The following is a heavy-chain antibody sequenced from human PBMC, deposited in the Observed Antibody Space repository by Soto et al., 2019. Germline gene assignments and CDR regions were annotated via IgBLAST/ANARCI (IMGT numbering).Heavy chain of an antibody. D-gene: IGHD3-10*01. J-gene: IGHJ4*02. CDR2: IIPIFGTA. V-gene: IGHV1-69*01. CDR1: GGTFSSYA. CDR3: ARDSGYYGSGSYYSGPFAY. Sequence: QVQLVQSGAEVKKPGSSVKVSCKASGGTFSSYAISWVRQAPGQGLEWMGGIIPIFGTANYAQKFQGRVTIPADESTGTAYMELGSLRSEDTAGYYCARDSGYYGSGSYYSGPFAYWGQGTQVTVSS.